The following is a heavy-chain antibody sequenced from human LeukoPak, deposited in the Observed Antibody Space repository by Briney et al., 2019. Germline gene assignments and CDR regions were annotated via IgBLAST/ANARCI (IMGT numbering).Heavy chain of an antibody. J-gene: IGHJ3*02. D-gene: IGHD5-24*01. Sequence: ASVKVSXKASGGTFSSYAISWVRQAPGQGLEWMGRIIPIFGTANYAQKFQGRVTITTDESTSTAYMELSSLRSEDTAVYYCARDLLEIGAFDIWSQGTMVTVSS. CDR1: GGTFSSYA. CDR3: ARDLLEIGAFDI. V-gene: IGHV1-69*05. CDR2: IIPIFGTA.